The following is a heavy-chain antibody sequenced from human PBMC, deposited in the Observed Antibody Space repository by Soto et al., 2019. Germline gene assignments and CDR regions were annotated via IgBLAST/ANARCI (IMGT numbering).Heavy chain of an antibody. V-gene: IGHV3-23*01. CDR2: ISGSGGST. CDR3: AKVAPYGQNMAWEWLQRNYYYYYMDV. J-gene: IGHJ6*03. CDR1: GFTFSSYA. Sequence: GGSLRLSCAASGFTFSSYAMSWVRQAPGKGLEWVSAISGSGGSTYYADSVKGRFTISRDNSKNTLYLQMNSLRAEDTAVYYCAKVAPYGQNMAWEWLQRNYYYYYMDVWGKGTTVTVSS. D-gene: IGHD3-3*01.